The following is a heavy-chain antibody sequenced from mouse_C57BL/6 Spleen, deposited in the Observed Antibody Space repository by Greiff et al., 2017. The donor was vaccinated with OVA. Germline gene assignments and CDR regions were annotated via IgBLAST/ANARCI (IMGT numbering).Heavy chain of an antibody. Sequence: EVKVVESGGGLVKPGGSLKLSCAASGFTFSDYGMHWVRQAPEKGLEWVAYISSGSSTIYYADTVKGRFTISRDNAKNTLFLQMTSLRSEDTAMYYCARKGVYYGSPLFYAMDYWGQGTSVTVSS. V-gene: IGHV5-17*01. CDR1: GFTFSDYG. J-gene: IGHJ4*01. CDR3: ARKGVYYGSPLFYAMDY. CDR2: ISSGSSTI. D-gene: IGHD1-1*01.